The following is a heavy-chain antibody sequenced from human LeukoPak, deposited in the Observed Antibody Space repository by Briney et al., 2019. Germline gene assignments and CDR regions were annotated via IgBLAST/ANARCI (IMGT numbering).Heavy chain of an antibody. CDR1: GFTFSSYA. CDR3: ARSLVVGDFFDY. CDR2: ISYDGSNK. Sequence: GRSLRLSCAASGFTFSSYAMHWVRQAPGKGLEWVAVISYDGSNKYYADSVKGRFTISRDNSKNTLYLQMGSLRAEDMAVYYCARSLVVGDFFDYWGQGTLVTVSS. V-gene: IGHV3-30*14. J-gene: IGHJ4*02. D-gene: IGHD4-17*01.